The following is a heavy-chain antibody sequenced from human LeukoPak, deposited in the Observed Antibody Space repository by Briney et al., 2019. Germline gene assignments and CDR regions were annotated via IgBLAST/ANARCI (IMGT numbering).Heavy chain of an antibody. CDR1: GFTFSSYS. Sequence: PGGSLRLSCAASGFTFSSYSMNWVRQAPGKGLEWVSSISSSSSYIYYADSVKGRFTISRDNAKNSLYLQMNSLRAEDTAVYYCAREILWFGENFDYWGQGTLVTVSS. J-gene: IGHJ4*02. V-gene: IGHV3-21*01. CDR2: ISSSSSYI. CDR3: AREILWFGENFDY. D-gene: IGHD3-10*01.